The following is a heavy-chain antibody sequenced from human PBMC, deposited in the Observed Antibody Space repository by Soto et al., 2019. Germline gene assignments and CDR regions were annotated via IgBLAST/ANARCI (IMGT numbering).Heavy chain of an antibody. CDR1: GFTFSSYG. CDR3: ARDAVAGTRYYGMDV. V-gene: IGHV3-33*01. J-gene: IGHJ6*02. D-gene: IGHD6-19*01. Sequence: QVQLVESGGGVVQPGRSLRLSCAASGFTFSSYGMHWVRQAPGKGLEWVAVIWYDGSNKYYADSVKGRFTISRDNSKNTLDLQMNSLRAEDTAVYYCARDAVAGTRYYGMDVWGQGTTVTVSS. CDR2: IWYDGSNK.